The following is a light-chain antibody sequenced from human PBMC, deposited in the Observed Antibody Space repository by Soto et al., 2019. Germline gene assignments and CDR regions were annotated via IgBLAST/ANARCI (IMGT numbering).Light chain of an antibody. CDR3: QQYGSSPRT. V-gene: IGKV3-20*01. J-gene: IGKJ1*01. Sequence: EIVLTQSPGTLSLSPGERATFSCRASLSVSSDYLAWYQQKPGKAPRLLIYGAFKRATGIPDRFSGSGSGTDFTLTISRMEPEDFAVYCCQQYGSSPRTFGQGTKVDIK. CDR1: LSVSSDY. CDR2: GAF.